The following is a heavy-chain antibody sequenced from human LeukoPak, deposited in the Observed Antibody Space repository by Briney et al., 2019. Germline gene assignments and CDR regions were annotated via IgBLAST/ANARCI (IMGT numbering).Heavy chain of an antibody. CDR2: ISSSGTYI. J-gene: IGHJ6*03. D-gene: IGHD2-15*01. Sequence: GGXLRLSCAASGFSFSSYGMNWVRQAPGKGLEWVSRISSSGTYIDYRDSVKVRFTISRDNAESSLHLQMDSLRAEDTAVYYCARGLGYCSSSRCSPGYYMDVWGKGTTVTVFS. CDR3: ARGLGYCSSSRCSPGYYMDV. V-gene: IGHV3-21*06. CDR1: GFSFSSYG.